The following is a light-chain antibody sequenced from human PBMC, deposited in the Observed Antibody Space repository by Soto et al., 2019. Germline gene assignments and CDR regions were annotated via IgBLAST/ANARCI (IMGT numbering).Light chain of an antibody. J-gene: IGKJ2*01. V-gene: IGKV1-5*01. Sequence: DIQLTQSPSTLSVSVGDRVTVNCRASRSINEWLAWYQKKQGKAPKLLIYDASNLESGVPSRFSGSGSGTEFTLTINSVQPDDLATYYCQETNYFVFGQGTQLEIK. CDR1: RSINEW. CDR2: DAS. CDR3: QETNYFV.